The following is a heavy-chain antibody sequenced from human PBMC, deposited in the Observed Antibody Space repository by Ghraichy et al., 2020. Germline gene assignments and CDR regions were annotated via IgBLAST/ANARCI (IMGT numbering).Heavy chain of an antibody. CDR1: GFTFSSYA. V-gene: IGHV3-23*01. CDR3: AKRGYCSGGSCYGFDY. Sequence: LSLTCAASGFTFSSYAMSWVRQAPRKGLEWVSSISGSGAGTYYADSVKGRFTISRDNSKNTLYLQMNSLRAEDTAVYYCAKRGYCSGGSCYGFDYWGQGTLVTVSS. D-gene: IGHD2-15*01. CDR2: ISGSGAGT. J-gene: IGHJ4*02.